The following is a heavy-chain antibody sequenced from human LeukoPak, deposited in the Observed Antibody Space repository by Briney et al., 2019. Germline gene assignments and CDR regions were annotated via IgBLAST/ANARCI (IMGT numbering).Heavy chain of an antibody. CDR1: RFTFSSYG. CDR2: ISYDGRST. Sequence: GGSPRLSCAASRFTFSSYGMQWVRQAPGKGLEWVAMISYDGRSTYYAESVKGRFTISRDNSKKTLYLQMNRLTTEDTAIYLCVNDLDSYPGSNRLDYWGQGTLVTVPS. J-gene: IGHJ4*02. V-gene: IGHV3-30*18. CDR3: VNDLDSYPGSNRLDY. D-gene: IGHD2-21*01.